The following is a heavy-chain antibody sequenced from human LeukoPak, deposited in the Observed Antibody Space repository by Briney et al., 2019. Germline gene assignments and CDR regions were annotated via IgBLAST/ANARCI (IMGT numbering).Heavy chain of an antibody. CDR2: INHSGST. J-gene: IGHJ4*02. D-gene: IGHD1-1*01. Sequence: SETLSLTCAVYGGSFSGYYWSWIRQPPGKGLEWIGEINHSGSTNYNPSLKSRVTISLDTSKNQFSLKLNSVTAADTAVYYCARDRGTWNDDGFDYWGQGTLVTVSS. CDR3: ARDRGTWNDDGFDY. CDR1: GGSFSGYY. V-gene: IGHV4-34*01.